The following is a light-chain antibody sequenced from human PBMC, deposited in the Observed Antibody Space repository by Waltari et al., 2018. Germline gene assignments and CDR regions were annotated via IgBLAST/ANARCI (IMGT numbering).Light chain of an antibody. V-gene: IGLV2-14*03. CDR2: DVN. Sequence: QSALTQPASVSGSPGQSIAISCAGTSSDVGAYNFVSWYQQHPGKAPKLMIYDVNERPSGVSDRVSGSKSGNTASLTISGLQAEDETDYYCSSFTTSGTYVFGTGTKVTVL. J-gene: IGLJ1*01. CDR1: SSDVGAYNF. CDR3: SSFTTSGTYV.